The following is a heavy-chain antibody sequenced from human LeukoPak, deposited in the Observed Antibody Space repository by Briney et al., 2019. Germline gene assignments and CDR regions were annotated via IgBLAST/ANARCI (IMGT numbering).Heavy chain of an antibody. J-gene: IGHJ4*02. CDR3: ARQSEMVRGLMGVDY. Sequence: PSETLSLTCTVSGGSISSYYWSWIRQPPGKGLEWIGYIYYSGSTNYNPSLKSRVTISVDTSKNQFSLKLSSVTAADTAVYYCARQSEMVRGLMGVDYWGQGTLVTVSS. CDR1: GGSISSYY. CDR2: IYYSGST. D-gene: IGHD3-10*01. V-gene: IGHV4-59*08.